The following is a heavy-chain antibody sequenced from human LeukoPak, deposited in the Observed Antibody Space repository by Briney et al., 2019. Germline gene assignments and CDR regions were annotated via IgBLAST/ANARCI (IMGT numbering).Heavy chain of an antibody. CDR1: GGTFSSYA. Sequence: ASVKGSCKASGGTFSSYAISWVRQAPGQGLEWMGGIIPVFGTANYAQKFQGRVTITADESTSTAYMELSSLRSEDTAVYYCARSAAGSGTVWFDPWGQGTLVTVSS. J-gene: IGHJ5*02. D-gene: IGHD3-10*01. CDR2: IIPVFGTA. V-gene: IGHV1-69*13. CDR3: ARSAAGSGTVWFDP.